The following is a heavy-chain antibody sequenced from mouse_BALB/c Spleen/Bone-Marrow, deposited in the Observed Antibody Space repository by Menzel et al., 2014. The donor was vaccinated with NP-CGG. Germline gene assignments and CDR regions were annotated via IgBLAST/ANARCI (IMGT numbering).Heavy chain of an antibody. J-gene: IGHJ1*01. CDR3: ARRIYYYGSSTWYFDV. D-gene: IGHD1-1*01. V-gene: IGHV3-2*02. CDR1: GYSITSDYA. Sequence: EVQLQQSGPGLVKPSQSLSLTCTVTGYSITSDYAWNWIRQFPGNKLEWMGYISYSGSTSYNPSLKSRISITRDTSKNQFFLQLNSVTTEDTATYYCARRIYYYGSSTWYFDVWGAGTTVTVSS. CDR2: ISYSGST.